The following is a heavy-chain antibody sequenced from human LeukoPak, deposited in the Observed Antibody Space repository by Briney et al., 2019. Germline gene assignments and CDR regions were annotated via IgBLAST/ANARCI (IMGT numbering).Heavy chain of an antibody. Sequence: GASVKVSCKASGYTFTGYHMHWVRQAPGQGLEWMGWINPNSGGTNYAQKFQGRVTMTRDTSISTAYMELSRLRSDDTAVYYCARLKMAFTNWFDPWGQGALVTVSS. D-gene: IGHD5-24*01. CDR2: INPNSGGT. J-gene: IGHJ5*02. CDR3: ARLKMAFTNWFDP. V-gene: IGHV1-2*02. CDR1: GYTFTGYH.